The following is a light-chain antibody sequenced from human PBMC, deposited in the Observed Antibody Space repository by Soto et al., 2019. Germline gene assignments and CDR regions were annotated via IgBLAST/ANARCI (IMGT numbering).Light chain of an antibody. V-gene: IGKV3-20*01. CDR3: QKYGTFWT. Sequence: IVLTQSPGTLSLSPGERATLSCRASQTVGSRFLAWYQQKPGQAPRLLIYGASSRATGIPDRFSGSGSGTDFTLTIGRLEPEDFAVYYCQKYGTFWTFGQGTKVEIK. CDR2: GAS. CDR1: QTVGSRF. J-gene: IGKJ1*01.